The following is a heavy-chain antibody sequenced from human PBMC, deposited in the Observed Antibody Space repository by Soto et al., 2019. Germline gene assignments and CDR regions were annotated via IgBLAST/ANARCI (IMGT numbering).Heavy chain of an antibody. Sequence: QVQLVQSGAEVKKPGASVKVSCKASGYTFNGYYIHWVRQAPGQGLEWMGWINPISGGTNYAQKFQGRVTMTRDTSIARVYMDLSRLKSDDPAVYYCARNYYDSSDRDYLDYWGQGTLVTVSS. D-gene: IGHD3-22*01. J-gene: IGHJ4*02. CDR1: GYTFNGYY. CDR3: ARNYYDSSDRDYLDY. V-gene: IGHV1-2*02. CDR2: INPISGGT.